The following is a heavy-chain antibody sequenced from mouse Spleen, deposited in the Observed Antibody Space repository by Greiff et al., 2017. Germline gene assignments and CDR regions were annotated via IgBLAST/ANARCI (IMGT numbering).Heavy chain of an antibody. CDR1: GYTFTDYY. V-gene: IGHV1-76*01. D-gene: IGHD4-1*02. J-gene: IGHJ3*01. Sequence: QVQLQQSGAELVRPGASVKLSCKASGYTFTDYYINWVKQRPGQGLEWIARIYPGSGNTYYNEKFKGKATLTAEKSSSTAYMQLSSLTSEDSAVYFCARGTAPTGTAWFAYWGQGTLVTVSA. CDR2: IYPGSGNT. CDR3: ARGTAPTGTAWFAY.